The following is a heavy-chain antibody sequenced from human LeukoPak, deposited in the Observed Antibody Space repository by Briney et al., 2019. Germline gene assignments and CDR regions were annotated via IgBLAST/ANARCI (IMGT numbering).Heavy chain of an antibody. J-gene: IGHJ6*02. V-gene: IGHV3-21*01. Sequence: PGGSLRLSCAASGFTFSSYSMNWVRQAPGKGLEWVSSISSSSHIYYAESVKGRFTISRDNAKNSLYLQMNSLRAEDTAVYYCARGRSSSSFNEWKYPLTHYYSYYGMDLWGQGTTVTVSS. CDR3: ARGRSSSSFNEWKYPLTHYYSYYGMDL. CDR1: GFTFSSYS. CDR2: ISSSSHI. D-gene: IGHD6-6*01.